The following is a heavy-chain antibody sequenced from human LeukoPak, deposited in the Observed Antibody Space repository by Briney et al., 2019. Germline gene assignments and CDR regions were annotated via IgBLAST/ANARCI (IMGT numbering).Heavy chain of an antibody. CDR1: GYTFTNYA. D-gene: IGHD3-22*01. J-gene: IGHJ4*02. Sequence: ASVNVSCKASGYTFTNYAMHWVRQAPGQRLEWMGWINAGNGNTKYSQKFQGRVTITRDTSASTAYMELRSLRSEDTAVYYCARSFIRERRGMIVVVITTHLDCWGQGTLVTVSS. V-gene: IGHV1-3*01. CDR2: INAGNGNT. CDR3: ARSFIRERRGMIVVVITTHLDC.